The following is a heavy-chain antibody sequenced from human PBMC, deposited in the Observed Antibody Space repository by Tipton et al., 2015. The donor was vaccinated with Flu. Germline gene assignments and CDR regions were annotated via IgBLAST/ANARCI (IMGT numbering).Heavy chain of an antibody. CDR2: IYYSGST. V-gene: IGHV4-59*01. D-gene: IGHD2-2*01. J-gene: IGHJ4*02. CDR3: ARVEVPAAGFDY. Sequence: TLSLTCTVSGGSISSYYWSWIRQPPGKGLEWIGYIYYSGSTNYNPSLKSRVTISVDTSKNQFSLKLSSVTAADTAVYYCARVEVPAAGFDYWGQGTLVTVSS. CDR1: GGSISSYY.